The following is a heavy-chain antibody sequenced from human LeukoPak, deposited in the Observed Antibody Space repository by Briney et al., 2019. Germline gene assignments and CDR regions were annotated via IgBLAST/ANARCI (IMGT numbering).Heavy chain of an antibody. Sequence: SETLSLTCTVSGGSIRSSSYYWGWIRQPPGKGLEWIGSIYYSGSTYYNPSLKSRVTISVDTSKNQFSLKLSSVTAADTAVYYCARLPQRFSLYMDVWGKGTTVTVSS. CDR3: ARLPQRFSLYMDV. CDR2: IYYSGST. V-gene: IGHV4-39*07. J-gene: IGHJ6*03. D-gene: IGHD3-3*01. CDR1: GGSIRSSSYY.